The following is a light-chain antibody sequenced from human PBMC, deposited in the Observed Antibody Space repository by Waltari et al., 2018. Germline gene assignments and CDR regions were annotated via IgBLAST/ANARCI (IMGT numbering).Light chain of an antibody. J-gene: IGKJ5*01. V-gene: IGKV1-39*01. CDR3: QQSYTTPQGT. CDR1: QVIDKY. Sequence: DIQMTQSPPSLSASVGERVTITCRASQVIDKYLNWYQHKPGKAPRLLIYAASSLLSGVPSRCSGSGSGTDFTLTINSLQPEDFATYYCQQSYTTPQGTFGQGTRLDIK. CDR2: AAS.